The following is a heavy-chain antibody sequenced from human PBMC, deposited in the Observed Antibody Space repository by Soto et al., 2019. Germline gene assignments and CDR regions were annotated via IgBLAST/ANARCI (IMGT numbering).Heavy chain of an antibody. CDR3: ARDHGGDLDY. Sequence: WTWIRQHPGKALEWMGHIHFSGETNYNPSLMGRLTMSIDTSTNQFSLNLAAVTAADTAMYYCARDHGGDLDYWGQGTLVTVSS. J-gene: IGHJ4*02. D-gene: IGHD2-21*01. V-gene: IGHV4-31*02. CDR2: IHFSGET.